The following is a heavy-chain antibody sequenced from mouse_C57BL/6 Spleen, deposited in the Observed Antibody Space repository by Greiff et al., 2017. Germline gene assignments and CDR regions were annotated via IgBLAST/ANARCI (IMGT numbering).Heavy chain of an antibody. V-gene: IGHV1-9*01. Sequence: VMLVESGAELMKPGASVKLSCKATGYTFTGYWIEWVKQRPGHGLEWIGEILPGSGSTNYNEKFKGKATFTADTSSNTAYMQLSSLTTEDSAIYYCARGPNYYGSRDYAMDCWGQGTSVTVSS. J-gene: IGHJ4*01. CDR1: GYTFTGYW. CDR2: ILPGSGST. D-gene: IGHD1-1*01. CDR3: ARGPNYYGSRDYAMDC.